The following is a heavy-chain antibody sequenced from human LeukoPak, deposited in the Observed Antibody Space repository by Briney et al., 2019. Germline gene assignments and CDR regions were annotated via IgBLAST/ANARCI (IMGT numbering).Heavy chain of an antibody. V-gene: IGHV3-11*01. J-gene: IGHJ4*02. CDR2: ISSSGSTI. CDR1: GFTFSDYY. CDR3: AKVWYYYDSSGFDY. D-gene: IGHD3-22*01. Sequence: GGSLRLSCAASGFTFSDYYMSWIRQAPGKGLEWVSYISSSGSTIYYADSVKGRFTISRDNSKNTLYLQMNSLRAEDTAVYYCAKVWYYYDSSGFDYWGQGTLVTVSS.